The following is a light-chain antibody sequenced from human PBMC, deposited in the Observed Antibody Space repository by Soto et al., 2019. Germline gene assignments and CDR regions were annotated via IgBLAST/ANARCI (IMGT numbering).Light chain of an antibody. CDR1: QSISDT. J-gene: IGKJ4*01. Sequence: EIVMTQSPATLSVSPGGRATLSCRASQSISDTLAWYQQKPGQAPRLLIYGASTRAPGFQARFSGSGSGTDFTLTIRSLQPDDFATYYCKQYNSYPVTFGGGTKVDIK. V-gene: IGKV3-15*01. CDR2: GAS. CDR3: KQYNSYPVT.